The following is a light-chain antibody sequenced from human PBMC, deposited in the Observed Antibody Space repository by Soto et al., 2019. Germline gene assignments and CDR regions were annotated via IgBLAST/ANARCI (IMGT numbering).Light chain of an antibody. CDR1: QSVSSNY. CDR2: GAS. Sequence: EIVLTQSPGTLSLSPGERATLSCRASQSVSSNYLAWYQQKPGQAPRLLIFGASSRATGIPDRFSGSGSGTDFTLTINRLEPEDFAVYYCQQYGSSPYTFGQGTKLEI. V-gene: IGKV3-20*01. J-gene: IGKJ2*01. CDR3: QQYGSSPYT.